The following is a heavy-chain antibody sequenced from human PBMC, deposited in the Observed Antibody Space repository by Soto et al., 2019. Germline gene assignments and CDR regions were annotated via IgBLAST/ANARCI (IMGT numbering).Heavy chain of an antibody. J-gene: IGHJ4*02. CDR3: ARPSSGTLCGSFDY. CDR1: GGSISGSSYY. CDR2: IFYTGST. Sequence: QLQLQESGPGLVKPSETLSLTCTVSGGSISGSSYYWGWIRQPPGKGLEWIGSIFYTGSTYYNPSLKSRVTISVDTSKNQFSLKLSSVTAADTAVYYCARPSSGTLCGSFDYWGQGALVTVSS. D-gene: IGHD6-13*01. V-gene: IGHV4-39*01.